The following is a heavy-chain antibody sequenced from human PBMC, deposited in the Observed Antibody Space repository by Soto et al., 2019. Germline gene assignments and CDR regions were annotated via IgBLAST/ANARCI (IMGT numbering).Heavy chain of an antibody. CDR3: ASGIAVAGRPYYYYGMDV. D-gene: IGHD6-19*01. CDR1: GYSFTSYW. V-gene: IGHV5-51*01. Sequence: GESLKISCKGSGYSFTSYWIGWVRQMPGKGLEWMGIIYPGDSDTRYSPSFQGQVTISADKSISTAYLQWSSLKASDTAMYYCASGIAVAGRPYYYYGMDVWGQGTTVTVSS. J-gene: IGHJ6*02. CDR2: IYPGDSDT.